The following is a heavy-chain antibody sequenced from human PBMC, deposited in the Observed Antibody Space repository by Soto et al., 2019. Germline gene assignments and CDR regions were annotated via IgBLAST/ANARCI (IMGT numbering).Heavy chain of an antibody. Sequence: VKVSCKASGGTFSSYTISWVRQAPGQGLEWMGRIIPILGIANYAQKFQGRVTMTEDTSTDTAYMELSSLRSEDTAVYYCAVDPEGHDRNFDFWGQGTLVTVSS. V-gene: IGHV1-69*02. D-gene: IGHD1-1*01. CDR1: GGTFSSYT. CDR2: IIPILGIA. J-gene: IGHJ4*01. CDR3: AVDPEGHDRNFDF.